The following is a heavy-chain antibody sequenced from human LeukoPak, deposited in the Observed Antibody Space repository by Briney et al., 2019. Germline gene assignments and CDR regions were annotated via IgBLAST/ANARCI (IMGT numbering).Heavy chain of an antibody. CDR2: INHSGSTT. D-gene: IGHD3-10*01. Sequence: SETLSLTCAVYGGSFSGYYWSWIRQPPGKGLEWIGEINHSGSTTNYNPSLRNRVTISVDTSKKQFSLKLSSVTAADTAVYYCARRRWGYGSGSYDYWGQGTLVTVSS. J-gene: IGHJ4*02. CDR1: GGSFSGYY. V-gene: IGHV4-34*01. CDR3: ARRRWGYGSGSYDY.